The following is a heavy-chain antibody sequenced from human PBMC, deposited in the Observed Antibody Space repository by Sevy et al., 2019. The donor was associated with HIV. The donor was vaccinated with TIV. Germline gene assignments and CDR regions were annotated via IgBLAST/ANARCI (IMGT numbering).Heavy chain of an antibody. V-gene: IGHV3-33*01. Sequence: GGSLRLSCAASGFTFSSYGMHWVRQAPGKGLEWVAVIWYDGSNKYYADSVKGRFTISRDNSKNTLYLQMNSLRAEDTAVYYCARGGYCSSTSCYMSSYYYGMDVWGQRTTVTVSS. CDR3: ARGGYCSSTSCYMSSYYYGMDV. CDR2: IWYDGSNK. CDR1: GFTFSSYG. D-gene: IGHD2-2*02. J-gene: IGHJ6*02.